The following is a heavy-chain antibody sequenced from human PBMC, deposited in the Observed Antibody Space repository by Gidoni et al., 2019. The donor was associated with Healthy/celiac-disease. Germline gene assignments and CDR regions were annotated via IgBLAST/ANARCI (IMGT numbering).Heavy chain of an antibody. CDR2: IYSGGST. D-gene: IGHD6-6*01. CDR1: GFTVSSNY. J-gene: IGHJ6*02. CDR3: AREGSSSLVPYYGMDV. Sequence: EAQLVESGGGLIQPGGSLRLSCAASGFTVSSNYMSWVRQAPGKGLEWVSVIYSGGSTYYADSVKGRFTISRDNSKNTLYLQMNSLRAEDTAVYYCAREGSSSLVPYYGMDVWGQGTTVTVSS. V-gene: IGHV3-53*01.